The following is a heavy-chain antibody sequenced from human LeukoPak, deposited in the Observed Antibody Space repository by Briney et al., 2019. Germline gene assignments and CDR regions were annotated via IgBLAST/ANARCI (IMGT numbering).Heavy chain of an antibody. CDR3: ARFYYDSSGYYHDAFDI. CDR2: INPNSGGT. V-gene: IGHV1-2*02. D-gene: IGHD3-22*01. Sequence: ASVKVSCKASGYTFTGYYMHWVRQAPGQGLEWMGWINPNSGGTNYAQKFQGRVTMTRDTSISTAYMELSRLSSDDTAVYYCARFYYDSSGYYHDAFDIWGQGTMVTVSS. J-gene: IGHJ3*02. CDR1: GYTFTGYY.